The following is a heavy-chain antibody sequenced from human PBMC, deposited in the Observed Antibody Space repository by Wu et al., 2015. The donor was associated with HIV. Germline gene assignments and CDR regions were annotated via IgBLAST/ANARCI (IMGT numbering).Heavy chain of an antibody. CDR1: GYTFTGYY. CDR3: ARDRPPRDYYFDY. CDR2: INPNSGGT. V-gene: IGHV1-2*02. J-gene: IGHJ4*02. Sequence: QVQLVQSGAEVKKPGASVKVSCKASGYTFTGYYMHWVRQAPGQGLEWMGWINPNSGGTNYAQKFQGRVTMTRNTSISTAYMELSSLRSEDTAVYYCARDRPPRDYYFDYWGQGTLVTVSS.